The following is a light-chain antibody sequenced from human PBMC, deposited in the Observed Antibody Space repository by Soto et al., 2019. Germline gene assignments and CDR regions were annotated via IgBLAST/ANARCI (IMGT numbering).Light chain of an antibody. J-gene: IGLJ2*01. CDR3: SSYAGTDNFEV. Sequence: QSALTQPPSASGSPGQSVTISCTGTSSDVGGYNYVSWYQQHPGKAPKLIIYEVSERPSGVPDRFSGSKSGNTASLTVSGLQTEDEADYYCSSYAGTDNFEVFGGGTKLTVL. CDR2: EVS. CDR1: SSDVGGYNY. V-gene: IGLV2-8*01.